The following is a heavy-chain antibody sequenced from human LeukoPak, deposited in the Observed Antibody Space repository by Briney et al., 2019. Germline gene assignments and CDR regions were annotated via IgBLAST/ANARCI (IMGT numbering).Heavy chain of an antibody. V-gene: IGHV3-33*01. Sequence: GGSLRLSCAASGFTFSSYGMHWVRQAPGKGLEWVSVIWYDGSNKYYADSVKGRFTISRDNSKNTLYLQMSSLRAEDTAVYYCAREGYSSSCYDYWGQGTLVTVSS. D-gene: IGHD6-13*01. CDR2: IWYDGSNK. CDR1: GFTFSSYG. J-gene: IGHJ4*02. CDR3: AREGYSSSCYDY.